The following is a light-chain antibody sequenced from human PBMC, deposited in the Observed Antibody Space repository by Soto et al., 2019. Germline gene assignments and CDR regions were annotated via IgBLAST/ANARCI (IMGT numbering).Light chain of an antibody. CDR3: QQYGSSPWT. Sequence: EIVLTQSPGTLSLSPGERATLSCRASQSVSSSYLAWYQQKPGQAPRLLIYGASSRATGIPDRFSGSGSGTDFTLTISRLEPEDFAVNYCQQYGSSPWTFGQGTKVESK. J-gene: IGKJ1*01. CDR1: QSVSSSY. V-gene: IGKV3-20*01. CDR2: GAS.